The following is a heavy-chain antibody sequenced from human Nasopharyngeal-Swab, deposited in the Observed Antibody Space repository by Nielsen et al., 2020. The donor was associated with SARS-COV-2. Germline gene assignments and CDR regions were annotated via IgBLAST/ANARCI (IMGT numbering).Heavy chain of an antibody. CDR1: GGSISSSSYY. CDR2: IYYSGST. D-gene: IGHD3-22*01. Sequence: SETLSLTCTVSGGSISSSSYYWGWIRQPPGKGLEWIGSIYYSGSTYYNPSLKSRVTISVDTSKNQFSLKLSSVTAADTAVYYCARRTYYYDSSGYFDYWGQGTLVTVSP. CDR3: ARRTYYYDSSGYFDY. V-gene: IGHV4-39*07. J-gene: IGHJ4*02.